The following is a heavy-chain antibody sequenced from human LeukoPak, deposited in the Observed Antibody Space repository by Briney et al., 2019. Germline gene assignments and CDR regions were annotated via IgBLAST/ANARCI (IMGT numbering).Heavy chain of an antibody. J-gene: IGHJ3*02. V-gene: IGHV3-33*08. CDR1: GFTFSSYA. Sequence: GRSLRLSCAASGFTFSSYAMHWVRQAPGKGLEWVAVIWYDGSNKYYADSVKGRFTISRDNSKNTLYLQMNSPRAEDTAVYYCARDDYGGKLDIWGQGTVVTVSS. CDR2: IWYDGSNK. CDR3: ARDDYGGKLDI. D-gene: IGHD4-23*01.